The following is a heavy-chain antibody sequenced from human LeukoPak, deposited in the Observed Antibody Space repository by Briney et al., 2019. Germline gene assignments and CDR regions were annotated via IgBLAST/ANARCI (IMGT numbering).Heavy chain of an antibody. J-gene: IGHJ4*02. CDR3: ARALSRYFDY. V-gene: IGHV6-1*01. CDR2: TYYRSKWYN. D-gene: IGHD5/OR15-5a*01. Sequence: SQTLSLTCAISGDSVSSNSATCNWIRQSPSRGLEWLGRTYYRSKWYNEYAVSVKSRIAFNPDTSKNQFSLQLNSVTPEDTAVYYCARALSRYFDYWGQGTLVAVSS. CDR1: GDSVSSNSAT.